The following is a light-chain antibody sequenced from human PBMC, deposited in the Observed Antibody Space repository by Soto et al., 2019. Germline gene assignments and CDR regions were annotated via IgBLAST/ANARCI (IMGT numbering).Light chain of an antibody. CDR2: GAS. CDR1: QSVSSN. Sequence: EIVMTQSPATLSVSPGERATLSCRASQSVSSNLAWYQQKPGQAPRLLISGASTRATGIPARFSGSGSGTEFALTITRLVPEDFAVYYCQLYGRSITFVQCTRLEIK. CDR3: QLYGRSIT. J-gene: IGKJ5*01. V-gene: IGKV3-15*01.